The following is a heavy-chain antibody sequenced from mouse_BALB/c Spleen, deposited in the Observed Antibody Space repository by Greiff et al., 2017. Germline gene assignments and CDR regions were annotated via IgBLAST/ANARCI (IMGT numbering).Heavy chain of an antibody. CDR3: AKPLLQGYAMDY. CDR2: IWAGGST. J-gene: IGHJ4*01. CDR1: GFSLTSYG. V-gene: IGHV2-9*02. Sequence: VHLVESGPGLVAPSQSLSITCTVSGFSLTSYGVHWVRQHPGKGLEWLGVIWAGGSTNYNSALMSRLSISKDNSKSQVFLKMNSLQTDDTAMYYCAKPLLQGYAMDYWGQGTSVTVSS. D-gene: IGHD1-1*01.